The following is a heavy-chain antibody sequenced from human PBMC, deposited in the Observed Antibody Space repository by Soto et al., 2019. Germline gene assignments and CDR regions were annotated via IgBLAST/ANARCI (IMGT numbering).Heavy chain of an antibody. J-gene: IGHJ4*02. D-gene: IGHD3-10*01. CDR3: ARLVYDTRLNYMYFDF. CDR1: GVSISSGNW. Sequence: PSETLSLTCAVSGVSISSGNWWTWVRQSPQRGLEYIGEIFHDGTANYYPSFERRVAISVDTSKNQFSLKLTSVTAADTAIYFCARLVYDTRLNYMYFDFRDQGPLGTVSS. CDR2: IFHDGTA. V-gene: IGHV4-4*02.